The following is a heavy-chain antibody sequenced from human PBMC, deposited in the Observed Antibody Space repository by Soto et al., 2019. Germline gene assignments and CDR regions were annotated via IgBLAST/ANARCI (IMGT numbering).Heavy chain of an antibody. V-gene: IGHV3-7*01. CDR1: GFSFTRST. Sequence: GGTMRLPWEASGFSFTRSTLMWGHQSPGEGLEWLTNIKEDGIQKNYVGSVMGRFTSSRDNAKKSLYLQMNSLRVDDTAVYYCAREVWGPVDWGQGTLGAVSS. J-gene: IGHJ4*02. CDR2: IKEDGIQK. CDR3: AREVWGPVD. D-gene: IGHD7-27*01.